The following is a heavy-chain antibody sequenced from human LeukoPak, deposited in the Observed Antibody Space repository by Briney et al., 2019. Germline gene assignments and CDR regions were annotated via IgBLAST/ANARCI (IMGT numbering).Heavy chain of an antibody. CDR2: IYTSGST. J-gene: IGHJ6*03. CDR1: GGSISSGSYY. D-gene: IGHD6-13*01. CDR3: ARVVAAAVTYYYYYYYMDV. Sequence: PSQTLSLTCTVSGGSISSGSYYWSWIRQPAGKGLEWIGRIYTSGSTNYNPSLKSRVTISVDTSKNQFSLKLSSVTAADTAVYYCARVVAAAVTYYYYYYYMDVWGKGTTVTVSS. V-gene: IGHV4-61*02.